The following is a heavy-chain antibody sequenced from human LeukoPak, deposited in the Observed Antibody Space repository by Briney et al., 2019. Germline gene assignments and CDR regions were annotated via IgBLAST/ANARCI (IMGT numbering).Heavy chain of an antibody. Sequence: SETLSLTCAVSGYSINTGRYWGWIRQPPGKGLEWIGSVYHSGTTFYNPSLKSRLTISADTSKNQFSLNLRSVTAADTAVYYCARSLSTAGIDFWGQGTLVTVSS. CDR3: ARSLSTAGIDF. V-gene: IGHV4-38-2*01. J-gene: IGHJ4*02. CDR1: GYSINTGRY. CDR2: VYHSGTT. D-gene: IGHD2-2*01.